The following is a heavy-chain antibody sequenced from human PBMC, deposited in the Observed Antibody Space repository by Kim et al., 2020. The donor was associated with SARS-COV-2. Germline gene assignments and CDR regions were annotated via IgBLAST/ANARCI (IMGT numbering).Heavy chain of an antibody. CDR3: AKRQESDWAMDV. V-gene: IGHV3-9*01. CDR2: ITWNSGSV. J-gene: IGHJ6*02. D-gene: IGHD3-9*01. Sequence: GGSLRLSCAASGFTFGFYGMHWVRQAPGKGLEWVSGITWNSGSVGYADSVKGRFTISRDNAKNSLYLQMNSLRPEDTAFYYCAKRQESDWAMDVWGQGTT. CDR1: GFTFGFYG.